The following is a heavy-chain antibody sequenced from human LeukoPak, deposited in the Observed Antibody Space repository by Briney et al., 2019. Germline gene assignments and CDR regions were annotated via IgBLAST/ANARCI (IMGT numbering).Heavy chain of an antibody. D-gene: IGHD1-26*01. CDR1: GFIFSNAW. CDR2: IESISDGGTT. J-gene: IGHJ5*02. CDR3: AKCLGMPYNWFDP. V-gene: IGHV3-15*04. Sequence: PGGSLRLSCAASGFIFSNAWMNWVRQAPGKGLEWVGLIESISDGGTTDYAAPVKGRFTISREDSKNTLYLQMNSLRAEDTAVYYCAKCLGMPYNWFDPWGQGTLVTVSS.